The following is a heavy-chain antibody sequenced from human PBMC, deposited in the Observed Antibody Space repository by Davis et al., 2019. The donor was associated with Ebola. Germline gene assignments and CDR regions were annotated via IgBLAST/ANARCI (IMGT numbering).Heavy chain of an antibody. Sequence: SETLSLTCTVSGGSINNYFWSWIRQPPANRLEWIGNIQYLGNTNYNPSLKSRVTMSVDTSKNQFSLKLSSVTAADTAVYYCARGNYGDHIVLYYYNMDVWGQGTTVTVSS. J-gene: IGHJ6*02. D-gene: IGHD4-17*01. CDR3: ARGNYGDHIVLYYYNMDV. V-gene: IGHV4-59*01. CDR2: IQYLGNT. CDR1: GGSINNYF.